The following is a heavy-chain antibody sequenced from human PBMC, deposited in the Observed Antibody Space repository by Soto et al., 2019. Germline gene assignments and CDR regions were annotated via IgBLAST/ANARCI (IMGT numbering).Heavy chain of an antibody. V-gene: IGHV4-30-4*01. Sequence: SETLSLTCTVSGGSISSGDYYWSWIRQPPGKGLEWIGYIYYSGSTYYNPSLKSRVTVSVDTSKNQFSLKLSSVTAADTAVYYCARADYYGSGRFKESRAYFDYWGQGTLVTVSS. CDR2: IYYSGST. CDR1: GGSISSGDYY. CDR3: ARADYYGSGRFKESRAYFDY. J-gene: IGHJ4*02. D-gene: IGHD3-10*01.